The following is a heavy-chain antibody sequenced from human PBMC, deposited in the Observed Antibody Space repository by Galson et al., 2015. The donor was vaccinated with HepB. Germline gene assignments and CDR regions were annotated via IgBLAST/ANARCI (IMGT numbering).Heavy chain of an antibody. V-gene: IGHV1-69*13. J-gene: IGHJ6*03. CDR3: ARHGYCSSTSCYSSGNRYYYMDV. CDR1: GGTFSSYA. Sequence: SVKVSCKASGGTFSSYAISWVRQAPGQGLEWMGGIIPIFGTANYAQKFQGRVTITADESTSTAYMELSSLRSEDTAVYYCARHGYCSSTSCYSSGNRYYYMDVWGKGTTVTVSS. CDR2: IIPIFGTA. D-gene: IGHD2-2*02.